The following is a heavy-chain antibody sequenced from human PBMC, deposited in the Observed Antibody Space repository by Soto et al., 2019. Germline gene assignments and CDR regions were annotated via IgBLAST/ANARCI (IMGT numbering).Heavy chain of an antibody. CDR2: MYYTGST. D-gene: IGHD3-10*01. CDR1: GGSISSGDYY. CDR3: ARGFVQFGANTYYGMDV. J-gene: IGHJ6*02. Sequence: QVQLQESGPGLVKPSQTLSLTCTVSGGSISSGDYYWSWIRQPPGKGLEWIGYMYYTGSTYYNPSLKSRFIISVDTSKNQFSLNLSSVIAADTAVYYCARGFVQFGANTYYGMDVWGQGTTVIVSS. V-gene: IGHV4-30-4*01.